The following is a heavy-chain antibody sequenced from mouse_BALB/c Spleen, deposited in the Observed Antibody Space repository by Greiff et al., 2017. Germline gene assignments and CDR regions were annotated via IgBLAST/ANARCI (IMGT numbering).Heavy chain of an antibody. D-gene: IGHD2-14*01. Sequence: VKLVESGPGLVAPSQSLSITCTVSGFSLTSYGVHWVRQPPGKGLEWLGVIWAGGSTNYNSALMSRLSISKDNSKSQVFLKMNSLQTDDTAMYYCARGRAYYRYGYAMDYWGQGTSVTVSS. J-gene: IGHJ4*01. CDR3: ARGRAYYRYGYAMDY. CDR2: IWAGGST. V-gene: IGHV2-9*02. CDR1: GFSLTSYG.